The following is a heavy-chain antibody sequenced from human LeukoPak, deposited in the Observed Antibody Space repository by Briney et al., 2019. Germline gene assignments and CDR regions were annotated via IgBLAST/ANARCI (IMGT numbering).Heavy chain of an antibody. V-gene: IGHV1-69*05. Sequence: SVKVSCKASGGTLSSYAISWVRQAPGQGLEWMGGIIPIFGTANYAQKFQGRVTITTDESTSTAYMELSSLRSEDTAVYYCARSRDIVVVPAAVIRGHWLDPWGQGTLVTVSS. J-gene: IGHJ5*02. D-gene: IGHD2-2*01. CDR2: IIPIFGTA. CDR3: ARSRDIVVVPAAVIRGHWLDP. CDR1: GGTLSSYA.